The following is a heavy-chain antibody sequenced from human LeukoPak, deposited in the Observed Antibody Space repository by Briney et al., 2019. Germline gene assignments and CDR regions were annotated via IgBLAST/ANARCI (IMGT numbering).Heavy chain of an antibody. J-gene: IGHJ6*04. D-gene: IGHD1-1*01. Sequence: PGGSLRLSCAASGFTFSTYSLNWVRQAPGKGLEWVAVIAYDGNNTYYGDSVRGRFTISRDNSKKMVYLEMNSLRVEDTAVYYCAKTGMLRRVGYLDVWGKGTAVIVSS. V-gene: IGHV3-30*18. CDR1: GFTFSTYS. CDR2: IAYDGNNT. CDR3: AKTGMLRRVGYLDV.